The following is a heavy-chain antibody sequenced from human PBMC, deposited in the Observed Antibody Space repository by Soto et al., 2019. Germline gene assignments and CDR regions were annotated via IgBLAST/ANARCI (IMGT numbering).Heavy chain of an antibody. V-gene: IGHV1-2*04. D-gene: IGHD6-19*01. J-gene: IGHJ5*02. CDR3: ARDVGGIAVAGYNWFDP. Sequence: ASVKVSCKASGYTFTGYYMHWVRQAPGQGLEWMGWINPNSGGTNYAQKFQGWVTMTRDTSISTAYMELSRLRSDDTAVYYCARDVGGIAVAGYNWFDPWGQGTLVTVSS. CDR1: GYTFTGYY. CDR2: INPNSGGT.